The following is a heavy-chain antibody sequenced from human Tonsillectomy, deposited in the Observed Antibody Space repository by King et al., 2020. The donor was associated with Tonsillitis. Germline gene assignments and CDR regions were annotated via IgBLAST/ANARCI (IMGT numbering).Heavy chain of an antibody. D-gene: IGHD2-15*01. CDR1: GFTFGDYA. V-gene: IGHV3-49*04. Sequence: VQLVESGGGLVQPGRSLRLSCTASGFTFGDYAMSWVRQAPGKGLEWVGFIRSKAYGGTTDYAASVKGRFTISRDDSKSIAYLQMNSLKTEDTAVYYCTRDLFVCSGGSCYSGIDYWGQGTLVTVSS. J-gene: IGHJ4*02. CDR3: TRDLFVCSGGSCYSGIDY. CDR2: IRSKAYGGTT.